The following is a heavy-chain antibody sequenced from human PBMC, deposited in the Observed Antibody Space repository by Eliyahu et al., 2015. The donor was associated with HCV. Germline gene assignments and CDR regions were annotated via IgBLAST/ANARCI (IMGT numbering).Heavy chain of an antibody. CDR2: INHSGST. CDR3: ASIVTLIAAAGRRTTIFDY. J-gene: IGHJ4*02. Sequence: QVQLQQWGAGLLKPSETLSLTCAVYGGSFSGYYWSWIRQPPGKGLEWIGEINHSGSTNYNPSLKSRVTISVDTSKNQFSLKLSSVTAADTAVYYCASIVTLIAAAGRRTTIFDYWGQGTLVTVSS. CDR1: GGSFSGYY. D-gene: IGHD6-13*01. V-gene: IGHV4-34*01.